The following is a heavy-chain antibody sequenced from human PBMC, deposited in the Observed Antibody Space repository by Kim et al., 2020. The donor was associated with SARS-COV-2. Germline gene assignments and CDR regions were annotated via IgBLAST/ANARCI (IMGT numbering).Heavy chain of an antibody. D-gene: IGHD6-19*01. CDR1: GFTFSDYY. Sequence: GGSLRLSCAASGFTFSDYYMSWIRQAPGKGLEWVSYISSSGSTIYYADSVKGRFTISRDNAKNSLYLQMNSLRAEDTAVYYCARATTDYSSGWYGGVYWGQGTLVTVSS. J-gene: IGHJ4*02. CDR3: ARATTDYSSGWYGGVY. CDR2: ISSSGSTI. V-gene: IGHV3-11*01.